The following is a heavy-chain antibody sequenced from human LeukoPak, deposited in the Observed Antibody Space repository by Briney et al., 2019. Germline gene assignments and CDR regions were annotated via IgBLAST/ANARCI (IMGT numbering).Heavy chain of an antibody. V-gene: IGHV3-53*01. CDR2: IYSGGST. D-gene: IGHD2-8*01. CDR3: ARGTCSNGVCYRYGEGFDY. CDR1: GFTVSSNY. J-gene: IGHJ4*02. Sequence: PGGSLRLSCAASGFTVSSNYMSWVRQAPGKGLEWVSVIYSGGSTYYADSVKGRFTISRDNSKNTLYLQMNSLRAEDTAVYYCARGTCSNGVCYRYGEGFDYWGQGALVTVSS.